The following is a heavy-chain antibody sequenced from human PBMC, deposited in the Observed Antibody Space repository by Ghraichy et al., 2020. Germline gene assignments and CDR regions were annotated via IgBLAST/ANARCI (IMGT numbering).Heavy chain of an antibody. CDR1: GFTFSDYY. CDR2: ISSSSSYT. D-gene: IGHD6-19*01. V-gene: IGHV3-11*05. CDR3: ARGATVSGWSYYYYYYMDV. Sequence: GGSLRLSCAASGFTFSDYYMSWIRQAPGKGLEWVSYISSSSSYTNYADSVKGRFTISRDNAKNSLYLQMNSLRAEDTAVYYCARGATVSGWSYYYYYYMDVWGKGTTVTVSS. J-gene: IGHJ6*03.